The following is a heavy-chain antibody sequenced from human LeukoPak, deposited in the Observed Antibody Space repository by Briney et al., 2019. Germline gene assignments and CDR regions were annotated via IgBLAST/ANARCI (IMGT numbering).Heavy chain of an antibody. CDR3: ATFYYDSSGYRD. CDR2: ISYSGSS. J-gene: IGHJ4*02. D-gene: IGHD3-22*01. CDR1: GGSISSHY. Sequence: SETLSLTCTVSGGSISSHYWSWIRQPPGKGLEWIGYISYSGSSNYNPSLKSRVTISIDTSKNQFSLKLSSVTAADSAVYYCATFYYDSSGYRDWGQGTLVTVS. V-gene: IGHV4-59*11.